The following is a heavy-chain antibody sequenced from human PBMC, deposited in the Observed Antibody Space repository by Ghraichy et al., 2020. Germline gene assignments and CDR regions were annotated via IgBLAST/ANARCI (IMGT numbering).Heavy chain of an antibody. Sequence: SETLSLTCTVSGTSISLRTFYWGWVRQTPGKGLEWIGSIHHTGNTYDNPSHKNRVTISVDTSRNQFSLRMTSLTAADTAVYYCVRRGLENFGDYTPFTSLGQATFVIVSS. V-gene: IGHV4-39*01. J-gene: IGHJ5*01. CDR3: VRRGLENFGDYTPFTS. D-gene: IGHD4-17*01. CDR1: GTSISLRTFY. CDR2: IHHTGNT.